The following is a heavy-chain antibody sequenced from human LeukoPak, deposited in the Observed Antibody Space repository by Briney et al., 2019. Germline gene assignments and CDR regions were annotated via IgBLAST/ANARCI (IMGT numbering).Heavy chain of an antibody. J-gene: IGHJ3*02. CDR3: ASEGVVTAILPPLGAFDI. CDR2: ISTNTGNP. Sequence: GASVKVSCKASGYTFTSYAMNWVRQAPGQGLEWMGWISTNTGNPTYAQGFTGRFVFSLDTSVSTAYLQISSLTAEDTAVYYCASEGVVTAILPPLGAFDIWGQGTMVTVSS. D-gene: IGHD2-21*02. CDR1: GYTFTSYA. V-gene: IGHV7-4-1*02.